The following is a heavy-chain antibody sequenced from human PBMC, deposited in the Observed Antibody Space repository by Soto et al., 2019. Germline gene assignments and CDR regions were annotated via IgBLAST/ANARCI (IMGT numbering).Heavy chain of an antibody. CDR1: GYTFTAYY. CDR3: ARNMDYYYGPGSGNGHGF. J-gene: IGHJ6*02. V-gene: IGHV1-2*02. CDR2: INPKFGDT. Sequence: QVQLVQSGAEVKEPGDSVRVSCEASGYTFTAYYIHWVRQAPGQGLEWMGWINPKFGDTTYAQDFQGRVSMTRDMSISTVYIELSRLNSYDTAIYYCARNMDYYYGPGSGNGHGFWGQGTTVTVFS. D-gene: IGHD3-10*01.